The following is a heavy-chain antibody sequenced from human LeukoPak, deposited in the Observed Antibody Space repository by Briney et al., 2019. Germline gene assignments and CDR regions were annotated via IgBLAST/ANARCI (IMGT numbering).Heavy chain of an antibody. J-gene: IGHJ4*02. CDR1: GGSISSSSYY. V-gene: IGHV4-39*07. Sequence: PSETLSLTCTVSGGSISSSSYYWGWIRQPPGKGLEWIGSIYYSGSTYYNPSLKSRVTISVDTSKNQFSLKLSSVTAADTAVYYCARSRITMVRGVEDTLFDYWGQGTLVTVSS. CDR2: IYYSGST. CDR3: ARSRITMVRGVEDTLFDY. D-gene: IGHD3-10*01.